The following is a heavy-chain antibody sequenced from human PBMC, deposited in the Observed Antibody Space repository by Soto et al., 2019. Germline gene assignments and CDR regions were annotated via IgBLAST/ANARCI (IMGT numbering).Heavy chain of an antibody. CDR3: AKDRGYSGYDYDY. D-gene: IGHD5-12*01. Sequence: PGKGLEWVSAISGSGGSTYYADSVKGRFTTSRDNSKNTLYLQMNSLRAEDTAVYYCAKDRGYSGYDYDYWGQGSLVTVTS. V-gene: IGHV3-23*01. CDR2: ISGSGGST. J-gene: IGHJ4*02.